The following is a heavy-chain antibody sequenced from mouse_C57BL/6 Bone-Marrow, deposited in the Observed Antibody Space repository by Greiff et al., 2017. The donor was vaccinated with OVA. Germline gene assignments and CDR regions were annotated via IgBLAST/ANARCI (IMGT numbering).Heavy chain of an antibody. Sequence: QVHVKQSGPELVKPGASVKISCKASGYSFTSYYIHWVKQRPGQGLEWIGWIYPGSGNTKYNEKFKGKATLTADTSSSTAYMQLSSLTSEDSAVYYCARPNYYGAMDYWGQGTSVTVSS. CDR3: ARPNYYGAMDY. CDR1: GYSFTSYY. V-gene: IGHV1-66*01. D-gene: IGHD1-2*01. CDR2: IYPGSGNT. J-gene: IGHJ4*01.